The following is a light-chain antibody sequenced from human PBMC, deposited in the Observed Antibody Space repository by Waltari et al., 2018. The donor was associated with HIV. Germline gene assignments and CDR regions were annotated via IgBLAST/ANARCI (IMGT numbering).Light chain of an antibody. CDR3: QAWDRSTAL. Sequence: SYELTQPPSVSVSPGQTASITCSGDKLGDKFVSWYQQKPGQSPVWVIYLDNKRPSGCAERFSGSNAGNMATLTISGTQATDEADYYCQAWDRSTALFGGGTKLTVL. J-gene: IGLJ3*02. CDR2: LDN. V-gene: IGLV3-1*01. CDR1: KLGDKF.